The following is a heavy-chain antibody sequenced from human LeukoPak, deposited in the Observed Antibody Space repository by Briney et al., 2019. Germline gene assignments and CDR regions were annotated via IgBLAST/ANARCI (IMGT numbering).Heavy chain of an antibody. D-gene: IGHD6-13*01. Sequence: GGSLRLSCAASGFTFSNHAMSWVRQAPGKGLEWVSGISGSGGSAYYADSVKGRFTISRDNSKNTLYLQVNSLRAEDTAVYYCAKDRYSISWYGRTGLDYWGQGTLVTVSS. CDR2: ISGSGGSA. J-gene: IGHJ4*02. CDR1: GFTFSNHA. CDR3: AKDRYSISWYGRTGLDY. V-gene: IGHV3-23*01.